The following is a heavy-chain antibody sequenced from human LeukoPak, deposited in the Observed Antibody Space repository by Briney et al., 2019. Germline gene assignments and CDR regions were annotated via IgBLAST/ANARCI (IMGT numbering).Heavy chain of an antibody. CDR1: GFIFSNYA. D-gene: IGHD2-2*01. V-gene: IGHV3-23*01. CDR2: ISGSGDSA. J-gene: IGHJ4*02. CDR3: AKIVVPGAIDY. Sequence: GGSLRLSCAASGFIFSNYAMSWVRQAPGKGLEWVSSISGSGDSAYFAASVKGRFTISRDNSKNTLYLQMSSLGAEDTAVYYCAKIVVPGAIDYWGRGTLVTVSS.